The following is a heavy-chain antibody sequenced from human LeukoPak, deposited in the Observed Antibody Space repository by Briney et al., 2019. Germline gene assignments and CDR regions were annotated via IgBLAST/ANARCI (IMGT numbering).Heavy chain of an antibody. CDR1: GGTFSSYA. CDR3: ARGGYSGYDFDY. CDR2: IIPIFGTA. V-gene: IGHV1-69*13. J-gene: IGHJ4*02. D-gene: IGHD5-12*01. Sequence: SVKVSCKASGGTFSSYAISWVRQAPGQGLEWMGGIIPIFGTANYAQKFQGRVTITADDSTSTAYMELSSLRSEDTAVYYCARGGYSGYDFDYWGQGTLVTVSS.